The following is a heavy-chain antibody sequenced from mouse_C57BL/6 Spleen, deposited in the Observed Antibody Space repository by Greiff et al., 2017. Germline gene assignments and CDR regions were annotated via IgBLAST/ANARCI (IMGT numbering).Heavy chain of an antibody. CDR1: GYTFTDYY. D-gene: IGHD2-4*01. CDR3: ARGGYYDYDGFAY. CDR2: INPYNGGT. Sequence: EVKLQESGPVLVKPGASVKMSCKASGYTFTDYYMNWVKQSHGKSLEWIGVINPYNGGTSYNQKFKGKATLTVDKSSSTAYMELNSLTSEDSAVYYCARGGYYDYDGFAYWGQGTLVTVSA. J-gene: IGHJ3*01. V-gene: IGHV1-19*01.